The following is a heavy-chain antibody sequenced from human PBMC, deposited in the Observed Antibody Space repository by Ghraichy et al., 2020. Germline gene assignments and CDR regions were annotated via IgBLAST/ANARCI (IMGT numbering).Heavy chain of an antibody. J-gene: IGHJ4*02. CDR1: GFTFSSYG. Sequence: GGSLRLSCAASGFTFSSYGMHWVRQAPGKGLEWVAVISYDGSNKYYADSVKGRFTISRDNSKNTLYLQMNSLRAEDTAVYYCAISAKWDWGQGTLVTVSS. D-gene: IGHD1-26*01. CDR2: ISYDGSNK. CDR3: AISAKWD. V-gene: IGHV3-30*03.